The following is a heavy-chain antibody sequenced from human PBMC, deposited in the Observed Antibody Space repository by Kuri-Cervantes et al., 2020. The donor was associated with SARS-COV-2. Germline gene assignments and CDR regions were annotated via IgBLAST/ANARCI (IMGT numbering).Heavy chain of an antibody. CDR2: IGTAGDP. V-gene: IGHV3-13*05. CDR1: GFTFSSYD. CDR3: ARGEVTMDMDV. Sequence: GESLKISCAASGFTFSSYDMHWVRQATGKGLEWVSAIGTAGDPYYPGSVKGRFTISRENAKNSLYLQMNSLRAGDTAVYYCARGEVTMDMDVWGQGTTVTVSS. D-gene: IGHD3-10*01. J-gene: IGHJ6*02.